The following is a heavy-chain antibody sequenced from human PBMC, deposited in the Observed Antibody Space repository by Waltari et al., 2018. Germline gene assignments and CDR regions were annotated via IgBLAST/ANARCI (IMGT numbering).Heavy chain of an antibody. D-gene: IGHD4-17*01. V-gene: IGHV4-38-2*01. J-gene: IGHJ4*02. Sequence: QVQLQESGPGLVKPSETLSLTCAVSGDPITSDSYWGWLRQPRGKGLEWIGYVYHFGSSSYNPSLKSRVTMSVDTSKRQFSLNLSSVTAADTAVYYCARHESAHYGGFDSWGRGTLVTVSA. CDR3: ARHESAHYGGFDS. CDR2: VYHFGSS. CDR1: GDPITSDSY.